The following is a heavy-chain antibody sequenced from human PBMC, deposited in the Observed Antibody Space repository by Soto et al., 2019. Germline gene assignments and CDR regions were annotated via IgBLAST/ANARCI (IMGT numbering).Heavy chain of an antibody. CDR2: ILYDGSNK. CDR3: ANLRKGYCDRSGLEV. D-gene: IGHD3-22*01. J-gene: IGHJ4*01. V-gene: IGHV3-30*18. Sequence: GGSLRLSCAASGFTFSSYGMHWVRQAPGKGLELGAVILYDGSNKYYADSVKGRFTISRNNSKNTLYLQMNSLRAEDTAVYKYANLRKGYCDRSGLEVRGHVTRFTVSS. CDR1: GFTFSSYG.